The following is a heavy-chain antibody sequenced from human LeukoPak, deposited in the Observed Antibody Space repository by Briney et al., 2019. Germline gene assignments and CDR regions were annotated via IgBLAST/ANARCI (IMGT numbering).Heavy chain of an antibody. Sequence: ASVKVSCKDSGYTSTAYYMHWVRHAPRQGLEWMGWINPNSGGTNYAQKFQGRVTMTRDTSISTAYMELSRLRYDDTAVYYCARESPYSSSSSLDYWGQGTLVTVSS. CDR1: GYTSTAYY. V-gene: IGHV1-2*02. D-gene: IGHD6-6*01. CDR2: INPNSGGT. CDR3: ARESPYSSSSSLDY. J-gene: IGHJ4*02.